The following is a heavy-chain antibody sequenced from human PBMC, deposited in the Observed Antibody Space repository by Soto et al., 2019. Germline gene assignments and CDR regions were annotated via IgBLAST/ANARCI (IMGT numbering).Heavy chain of an antibody. V-gene: IGHV4-4*02. D-gene: IGHD6-13*01. CDR3: ARGRIAEGGTLDY. J-gene: IGHJ4*02. CDR1: EGKSVGSGG. CDR2: IFHSGRT. Sequence: SHSCSVAEGKSVGSGGWRRVRKTPGKGLEWIGEIFHSGRTNYSPSLKSRVTMSVDTSKKQFSLNLSSVTAADTAVFYCARGRIAEGGTLDYWGQATLVSGSS.